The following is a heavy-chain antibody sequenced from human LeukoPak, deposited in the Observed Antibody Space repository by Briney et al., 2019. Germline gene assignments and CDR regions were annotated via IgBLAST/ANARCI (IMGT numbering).Heavy chain of an antibody. D-gene: IGHD6-13*01. CDR3: AKDRPRQQQLVPFDY. CDR2: ISYDGSNK. CDR1: GFTFSSYG. V-gene: IGHV3-30*18. J-gene: IGHJ4*02. Sequence: GGSLRLSCAASGFTFSSYGMHWVRQAPGKGLEWVAVISYDGSNKYYADSVKGRFTISRDNSKNTLYLQMNSLRAEDTAVYYCAKDRPRQQQLVPFDYWGQGTLVTVSS.